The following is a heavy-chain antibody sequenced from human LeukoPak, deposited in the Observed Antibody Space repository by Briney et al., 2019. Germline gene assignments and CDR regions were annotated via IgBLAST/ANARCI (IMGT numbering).Heavy chain of an antibody. D-gene: IGHD3-10*01. V-gene: IGHV3-23*01. CDR3: AKDLRTMVRGVIINYYYYGMDV. J-gene: IGHJ6*02. CDR2: ISATGGST. Sequence: GGSLRLSCAASGFTFSSYAMSWVRQAPGKGLEWVSAISATGGSTYYADSVKGRFTISRDNSKNTLYLQMNSLRAEDTAVYYCAKDLRTMVRGVIINYYYYGMDVWGQGTTVTVSS. CDR1: GFTFSSYA.